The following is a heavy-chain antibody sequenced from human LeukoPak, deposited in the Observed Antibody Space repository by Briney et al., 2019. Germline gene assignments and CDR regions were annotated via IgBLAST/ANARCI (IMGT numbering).Heavy chain of an antibody. CDR1: GFTLSSYW. Sequence: GSLRLSCAASGFTLSSYWMSWVRQAPGKGLGWVANIKQDGSEKYYVDSVKGRVTISRDNTKTSLYLQMNSLSAEDTAVYYCARSGVLSYYSYMDVWAKGPRSPSP. D-gene: IGHD6-25*01. V-gene: IGHV3-7*01. CDR3: ARSGVLSYYSYMDV. CDR2: IKQDGSEK. J-gene: IGHJ6*03.